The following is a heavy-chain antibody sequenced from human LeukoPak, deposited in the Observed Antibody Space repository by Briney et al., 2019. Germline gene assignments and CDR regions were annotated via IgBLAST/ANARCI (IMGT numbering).Heavy chain of an antibody. Sequence: SETLSLTSAVYGGSFSGYYWSWIRQPPGKGPEWIGEINHSGSTNYNPSLKSRVTISVDTSKNHFSLNLSSVTAADTAVYYCARAPPRFYGSGRYYFDYWGQGTPVTVSS. CDR2: INHSGST. J-gene: IGHJ4*02. CDR3: ARAPPRFYGSGRYYFDY. CDR1: GGSFSGYY. V-gene: IGHV4-34*01. D-gene: IGHD3-10*01.